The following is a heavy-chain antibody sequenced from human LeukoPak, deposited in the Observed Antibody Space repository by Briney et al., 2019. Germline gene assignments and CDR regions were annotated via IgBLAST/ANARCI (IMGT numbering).Heavy chain of an antibody. D-gene: IGHD2-21*02. CDR1: GLTFVSYA. CDR2: INGGGDTT. CDR3: AKYCGGDCFRNFDY. J-gene: IGHJ4*02. Sequence: GGSLRLSCAASGLTFVSYAMTWVRQAPGKGLEWVSAINGGGDTTYYADSVKGRFTVSRDKSTNTLFLQMSSLRAEDTAVYYCAKYCGGDCFRNFDYWGQGSLVTVSS. V-gene: IGHV3-23*01.